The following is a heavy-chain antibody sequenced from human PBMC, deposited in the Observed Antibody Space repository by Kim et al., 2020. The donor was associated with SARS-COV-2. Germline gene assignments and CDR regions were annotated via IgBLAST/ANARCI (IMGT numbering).Heavy chain of an antibody. CDR1: GFTFSSYA. CDR2: ISYDGSNK. J-gene: IGHJ4*02. CDR3: ARAGSNPV. V-gene: IGHV3-30-3*01. Sequence: GGSLRLSCAASGFTFSSYAMHWVRQAPGKGLEWVAVISYDGSNKYYADSVKGRFTISRDNSKYTLYLQMNSLRAEDTAVYYCARAGSNPVWGQGTLVTVSS. D-gene: IGHD4-17*01.